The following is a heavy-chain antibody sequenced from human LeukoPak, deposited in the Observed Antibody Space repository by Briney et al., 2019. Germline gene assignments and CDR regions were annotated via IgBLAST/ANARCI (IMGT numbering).Heavy chain of an antibody. D-gene: IGHD2-21*01. CDR3: ARDRQAGGDQNWFDP. V-gene: IGHV1-46*01. J-gene: IGHJ5*02. Sequence: ASVKVSCKASGYTFTSYYMHWVRQAPGQGLEWMGIINPSGGSTSYAQKFQGRVTMTRDTSTSTVYMELSSLRSEDTAVYYCARDRQAGGDQNWFDPWGQGTLVTVSS. CDR1: GYTFTSYY. CDR2: INPSGGST.